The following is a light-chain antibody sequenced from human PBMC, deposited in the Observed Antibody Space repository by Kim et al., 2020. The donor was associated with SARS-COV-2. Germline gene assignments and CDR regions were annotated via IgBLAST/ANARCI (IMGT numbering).Light chain of an antibody. V-gene: IGLV1-47*01. Sequence: ELTQPPSASGTPGQRVTISCSGSSSNIGSNYVYWYQQLPGTAPKLLIYRNNQRPSGVPDRFSGSKSGTSASLAISGLRSEDEADYYCAAWDDSLNAWV. CDR1: SSNIGSNY. CDR2: RNN. J-gene: IGLJ3*02. CDR3: AAWDDSLNAWV.